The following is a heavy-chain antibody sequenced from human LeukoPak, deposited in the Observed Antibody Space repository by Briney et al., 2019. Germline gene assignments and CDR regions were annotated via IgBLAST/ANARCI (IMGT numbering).Heavy chain of an antibody. CDR3: AKAISGSNAVADY. CDR2: ISGSGDNT. D-gene: IGHD1-26*01. Sequence: PGESLRLSCAASGFTFSSYAMTWVRQAPGKGLEWVSSISGSGDNTYYADSVKGRFTISRDNSKNTLYLQMNSPRAEDTAVYYCAKAISGSNAVADYWGQGTLVTVSS. V-gene: IGHV3-23*01. CDR1: GFTFSSYA. J-gene: IGHJ4*02.